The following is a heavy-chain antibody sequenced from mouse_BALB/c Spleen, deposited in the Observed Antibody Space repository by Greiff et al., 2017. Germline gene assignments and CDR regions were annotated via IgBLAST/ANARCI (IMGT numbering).Heavy chain of an antibody. CDR3: ARTYYYGSSPGWFAY. CDR2: INPNNGGT. V-gene: IGHV1-18*01. D-gene: IGHD1-1*01. CDR1: GYTFTDYN. Sequence: EVQLQQSGPELVKPGASVKIPCKASGYTFTDYNMDWVKQSHGKSLEWIGDINPNNGGTIYNQKFKGKATLTVDKSSSTAYMELRSLTSEDTAVYYCARTYYYGSSPGWFAYWGQGTLVTVSA. J-gene: IGHJ3*01.